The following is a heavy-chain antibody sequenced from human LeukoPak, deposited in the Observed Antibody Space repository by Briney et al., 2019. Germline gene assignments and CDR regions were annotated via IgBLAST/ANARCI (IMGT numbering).Heavy chain of an antibody. V-gene: IGHV4-39*07. CDR3: ARQIAVVEPTDPNWFDS. Sequence: PSETLSLTCTVSGGSISSSSYYWGWIRQPPGKGLEWIGSIFYSGNTYYTPSLKSRVTLSLDTSKNQFSLSLPSVTAADTAVYYCARQIAVVEPTDPNWFDSWGQGTLVTVSS. J-gene: IGHJ5*01. CDR2: IFYSGNT. CDR1: GGSISSSSYY. D-gene: IGHD2-21*01.